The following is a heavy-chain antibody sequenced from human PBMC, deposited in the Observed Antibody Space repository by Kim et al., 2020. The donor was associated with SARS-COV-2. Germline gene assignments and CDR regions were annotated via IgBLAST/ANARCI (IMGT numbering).Heavy chain of an antibody. J-gene: IGHJ4*02. CDR1: GGTFSSYA. V-gene: IGHV1-69*13. CDR2: IIPIFGTA. CDR3: ARSHRKYYYDSSGYYPDY. Sequence: SVKVSCKASGGTFSSYAISWVRQAPGQGLEWMGGIIPIFGTANYAQKFQGRVTITADESTSTAYMELSSLRSEDTAVYYCARSHRKYYYDSSGYYPDYWGQGTLVTVSS. D-gene: IGHD3-22*01.